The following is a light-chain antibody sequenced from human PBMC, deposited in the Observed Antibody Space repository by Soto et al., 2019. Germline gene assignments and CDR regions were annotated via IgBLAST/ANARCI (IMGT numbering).Light chain of an antibody. V-gene: IGKV3-15*01. CDR3: QQYNNWPRT. J-gene: IGKJ1*01. CDR1: QSVNSN. Sequence: EIVMTQSPATLSVSPGERGTLSCRASQSVNSNLAWYQQKPGQAPRLLIYGASTRATGIPARFSGSGSGTEFTLTISSLQSEDLAIYDCQQYNNWPRTFGQGTKVEVK. CDR2: GAS.